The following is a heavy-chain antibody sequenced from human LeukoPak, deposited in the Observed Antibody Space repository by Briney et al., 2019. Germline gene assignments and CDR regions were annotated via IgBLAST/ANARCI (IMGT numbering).Heavy chain of an antibody. V-gene: IGHV3-15*01. Sequence: GGSLRLSWAASGFTFSNAWMSWVRQAPGKGLEWVGNIKSKTDCGTTDYAAPVKGRFTISRDDSKNTLYLQMNSPKTEDTAVYYCTTGEGYCSSTSCLLRGDYWGQGTLVTVSS. CDR1: GFTFSNAW. CDR2: IKSKTDCGTT. J-gene: IGHJ4*02. D-gene: IGHD2-2*01. CDR3: TTGEGYCSSTSCLLRGDY.